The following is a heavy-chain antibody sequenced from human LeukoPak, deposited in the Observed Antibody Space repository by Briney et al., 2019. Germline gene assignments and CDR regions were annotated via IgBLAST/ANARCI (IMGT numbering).Heavy chain of an antibody. D-gene: IGHD6-13*01. CDR3: ARGRYSGSWYVDY. V-gene: IGHV4-59*01. CDR1: GGSISSYY. CDR2: IYYSGST. Sequence: SETLSLTCTVSGGSISSYYWSWIRQPPGKGLEWIGYIYYSGSTNYNPSLKGRVTISVDTSKNQFSLKLISVTAAVTAVYYCARGRYSGSWYVDYWGQGTLVTASS. J-gene: IGHJ4*02.